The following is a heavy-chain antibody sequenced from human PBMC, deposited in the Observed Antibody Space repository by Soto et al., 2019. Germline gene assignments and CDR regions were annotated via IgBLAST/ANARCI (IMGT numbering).Heavy chain of an antibody. CDR3: AREDYGDPTTY. V-gene: IGHV3-33*01. Sequence: QVQLVESGGGVVQPGRSLRLSCAASGFTFSSYGMHWVRQAPGKGLEWVAVIWYDGSNKYYADSVKGRFTISRDNSKNTLYLQMNSLRAEDTDVYYCAREDYGDPTTYWGQGTLVTVSS. D-gene: IGHD4-17*01. CDR1: GFTFSSYG. J-gene: IGHJ4*02. CDR2: IWYDGSNK.